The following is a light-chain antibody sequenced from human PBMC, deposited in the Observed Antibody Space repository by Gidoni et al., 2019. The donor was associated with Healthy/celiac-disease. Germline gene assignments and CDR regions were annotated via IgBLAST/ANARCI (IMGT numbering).Light chain of an antibody. CDR1: QDISNY. Sequence: DIQMTQSPSSLSASVGDRVTITCQASQDISNYLNWYQQKPGKAPKLLIYDASNLETGAPSRCSGSGSGTDFTFTISSLQPEDIATYYCQQYDNLPLTFGGXTKVEIK. V-gene: IGKV1-33*01. J-gene: IGKJ4*01. CDR2: DAS. CDR3: QQYDNLPLT.